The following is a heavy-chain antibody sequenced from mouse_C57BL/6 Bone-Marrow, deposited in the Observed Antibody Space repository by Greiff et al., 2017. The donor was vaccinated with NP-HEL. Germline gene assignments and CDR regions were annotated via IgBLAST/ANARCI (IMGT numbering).Heavy chain of an antibody. Sequence: EVQVVESGGGLVQPGGSLSLSCAASGFTFTDYYMSWVRQPPGKALEWLGFIRNKANGYTTEYSASVKGRFTISRDNSQSILYLQMNALRAEDSATYYCARTSSWFAYWGQGTLVTVSA. CDR3: ARTSSWFAY. CDR1: GFTFTDYY. J-gene: IGHJ3*01. CDR2: IRNKANGYTT. D-gene: IGHD1-1*01. V-gene: IGHV7-3*01.